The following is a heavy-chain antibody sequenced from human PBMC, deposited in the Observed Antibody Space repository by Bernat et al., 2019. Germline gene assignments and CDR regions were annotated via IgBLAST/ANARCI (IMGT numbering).Heavy chain of an antibody. CDR3: AREFHGANAFEP. D-gene: IGHD4-17*01. V-gene: IGHV4-59*01. Sequence: QVHLQESGPGLVKPSETLSLTCGVSGDSINNYYWSWIRQPPGKGLEWMGFIHYTGTTTYNPSLKSRLTISVDTSKNHFSLNLNSVTAADTAVYYCAREFHGANAFEPWGQGTLVTVSS. CDR2: IHYTGTT. J-gene: IGHJ5*02. CDR1: GDSINNYY.